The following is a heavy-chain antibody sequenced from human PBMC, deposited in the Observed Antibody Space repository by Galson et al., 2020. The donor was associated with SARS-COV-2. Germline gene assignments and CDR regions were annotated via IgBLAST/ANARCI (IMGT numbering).Heavy chain of an antibody. CDR1: GYTFTGYY. V-gene: IGHV1-2*02. J-gene: IGHJ6*02. D-gene: IGHD4-17*01. CDR2: INPTSGGT. Sequence: ASVKVSCKASGYTFTGYYMHWVRQAPGQGLAWMGWINPTSGGTNYAQKFQGRVTMTRDTSISTAYMELSRLRSDDTAVYYCARATVTTDYGMDVWGQGTTVTVSS. CDR3: ARATVTTDYGMDV.